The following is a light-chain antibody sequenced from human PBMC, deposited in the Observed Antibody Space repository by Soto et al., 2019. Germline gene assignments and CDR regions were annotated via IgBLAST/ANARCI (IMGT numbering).Light chain of an antibody. J-gene: IGKJ2*01. CDR1: QSFNTW. V-gene: IGKV1-5*03. Sequence: DVPMTQSPSSLSPSVGDRVTITCRASQSFNTWLAWYQQKPGKAPKLLIYKTSILESGVPSRFSGSGSGTEFTLTISSLQPEDSATYSCQQYNSYPYTFGQGTKLEIK. CDR3: QQYNSYPYT. CDR2: KTS.